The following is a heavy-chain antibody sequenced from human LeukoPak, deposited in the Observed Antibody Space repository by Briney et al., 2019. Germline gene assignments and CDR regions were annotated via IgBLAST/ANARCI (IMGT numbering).Heavy chain of an antibody. CDR3: AKGFRFGELLSYFDY. CDR1: GFTFSNYD. D-gene: IGHD3-10*01. CDR2: ISYDGNNK. J-gene: IGHJ4*02. Sequence: GGSLRLSCAASGFTFSNYDIHWVRQAPGKGLEWVALISYDGNNKYYADSVKGRFTIFRDNSKNTLHLQMNSLRAEDTAVYYCAKGFRFGELLSYFDYWGQGTLVTVSS. V-gene: IGHV3-30*18.